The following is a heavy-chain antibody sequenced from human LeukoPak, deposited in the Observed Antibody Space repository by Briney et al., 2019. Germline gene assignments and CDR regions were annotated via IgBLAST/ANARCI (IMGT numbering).Heavy chain of an antibody. J-gene: IGHJ4*02. V-gene: IGHV4-59*01. CDR3: ARVQGMSGYFPLDF. Sequence: PSETLSLTCTVSGGSISSYYWSWIRQPPGKGLEWIGYIYYSGSTNYNPSLKSRVTISVDTSKNRLSLRLKSFTAADTAVYYCARVQGMSGYFPLDFWGQGTLVTVSS. D-gene: IGHD3-3*01. CDR2: IYYSGST. CDR1: GGSISSYY.